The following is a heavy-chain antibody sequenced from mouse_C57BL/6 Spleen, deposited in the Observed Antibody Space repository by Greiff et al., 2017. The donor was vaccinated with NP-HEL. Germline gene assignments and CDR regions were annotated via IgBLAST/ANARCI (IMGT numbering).Heavy chain of an antibody. CDR3: ARNGAAQATFDY. V-gene: IGHV1-19*01. CDR1: GYTFTDYY. CDR2: INPYNGGT. Sequence: VQLQQSGPVLVKPGASVKMSCKASGYTFTDYYMNWVKQSHGKSLEWIGVINPYNGGTSYNQKFKGKATLTVDKSSSTAYMELNSLTSEDSAVYYCARNGAAQATFDYWGQGTTLTVSS. D-gene: IGHD3-2*02. J-gene: IGHJ2*01.